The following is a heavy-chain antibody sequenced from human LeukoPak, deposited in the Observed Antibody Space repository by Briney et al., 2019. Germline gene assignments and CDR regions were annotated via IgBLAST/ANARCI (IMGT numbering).Heavy chain of an antibody. V-gene: IGHV1-46*01. Sequence: ASVKVSCKASGYTFTSYYMHWVRQAPGQGLEWMGIINPSGGSTSYAQKFQGRVTMTRDTSTSTVYMELSSLRSEDTAVYYCTTTIAAAPEPNYYGMDVWGQGTTVTVPS. CDR2: INPSGGST. CDR1: GYTFTSYY. D-gene: IGHD6-13*01. CDR3: TTTIAAAPEPNYYGMDV. J-gene: IGHJ6*02.